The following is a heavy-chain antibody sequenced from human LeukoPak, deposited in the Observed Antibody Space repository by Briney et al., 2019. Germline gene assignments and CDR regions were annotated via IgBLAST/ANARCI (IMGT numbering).Heavy chain of an antibody. V-gene: IGHV1-46*01. D-gene: IGHD1-26*01. J-gene: IGHJ4*02. CDR2: INPNGGDT. CDR3: ARGSGSYLDY. Sequence: GASVKVSCKASGYTFTTYYMHWVRQAPGQGLEWMGVINPNGGDTTYAQKFKGRVTMTRDTSTSTAYMELSRLRSDDTAVYYCARGSGSYLDYWGQGTLVTVSS. CDR1: GYTFTTYY.